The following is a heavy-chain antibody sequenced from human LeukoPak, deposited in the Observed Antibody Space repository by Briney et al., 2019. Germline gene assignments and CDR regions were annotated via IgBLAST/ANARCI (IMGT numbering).Heavy chain of an antibody. D-gene: IGHD3-22*01. CDR3: ARPGDYYDSSGYYRFEY. CDR1: GFTFSSNA. J-gene: IGHJ4*02. Sequence: GGSLRLSCAASGFTFSSNAMSWVRQAPGKGLEWVSAISGSGDSTFYADSVKGRFTISRDNAKNSVYLQMNSLRAEDTAVYYCARPGDYYDSSGYYRFEYWGQGTLVTVSS. V-gene: IGHV3-23*01. CDR2: ISGSGDST.